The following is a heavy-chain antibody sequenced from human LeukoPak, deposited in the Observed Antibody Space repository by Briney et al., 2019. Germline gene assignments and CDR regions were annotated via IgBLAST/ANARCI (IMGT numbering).Heavy chain of an antibody. CDR3: AKLMGDCFDY. D-gene: IGHD5-24*01. J-gene: IGHJ4*02. CDR2: ISGSGGST. Sequence: GGSLRLSCAASGFTFSSSAMSWVRQVPGKGLEWVSAISGSGGSTYYADSVKGRFTISRDNSKNTLYLQMNSLRAEDTAVYYCAKLMGDCFDYWGQGTLVTVSS. V-gene: IGHV3-23*01. CDR1: GFTFSSSA.